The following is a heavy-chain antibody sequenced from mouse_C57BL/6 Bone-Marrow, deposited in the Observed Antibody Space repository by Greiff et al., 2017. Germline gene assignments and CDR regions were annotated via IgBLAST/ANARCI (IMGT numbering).Heavy chain of an antibody. D-gene: IGHD2-3*01. CDR1: GYTFTSYW. Sequence: QVQLQQPGAELVKPGASVKVSCKASGYTFTSYWMHWVKQRPGQGLEWIGRIHPSDSDTNYNQKFKGKATLTVDKSSSTAYMQLSSRTSEDSAVXYCAICGFYDGPKGVFDYWGQGTTLTVSS. CDR2: IHPSDSDT. V-gene: IGHV1-74*01. J-gene: IGHJ2*01. CDR3: AICGFYDGPKGVFDY.